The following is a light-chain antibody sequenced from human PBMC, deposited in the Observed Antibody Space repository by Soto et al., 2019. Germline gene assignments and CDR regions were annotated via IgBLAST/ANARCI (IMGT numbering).Light chain of an antibody. J-gene: IGKJ1*01. CDR2: DAS. V-gene: IGKV1-5*01. CDR1: QSISSW. CDR3: QQYNSLWT. Sequence: DIRMTQSPSSLSASLGDRVTITCRASQSISSWLAWYQQKPGKAPKLLIYDASSLESGVPSRFSGSGSGTEFTLTISSLKPDDFATYYCQQYNSLWTFGQGTKVDIK.